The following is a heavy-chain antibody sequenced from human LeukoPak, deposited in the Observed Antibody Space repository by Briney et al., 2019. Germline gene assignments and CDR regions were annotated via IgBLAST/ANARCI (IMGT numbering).Heavy chain of an antibody. J-gene: IGHJ3*02. CDR1: GGSISSYY. CDR2: IYYSGST. Sequence: SETLSLTCTVSGGSISSYYWSWIRQPPGKGLEWIGYIYYSGSTNYNPSLKSRVTISVDTSKNQFSLKLSSVTAADTAVYYCARLGDGAGAFDIWGQGTMVTVS. CDR3: ARLGDGAGAFDI. D-gene: IGHD3-3*01. V-gene: IGHV4-59*08.